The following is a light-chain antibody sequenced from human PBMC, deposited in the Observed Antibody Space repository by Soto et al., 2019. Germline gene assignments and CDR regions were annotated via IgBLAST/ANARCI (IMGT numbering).Light chain of an antibody. CDR2: GNI. J-gene: IGLJ3*02. Sequence: QSVLTQPPSVSGAPGQRVTISCTGSSSNIGAGYDVHWYQQLPGTAPKVFIYGNINRPSGVPDRFSGSKSGNTASLTVSGLQAEDEADYYCSSYAGSNNFGVFGGGTKLTVL. V-gene: IGLV1-40*01. CDR1: SSNIGAGYD. CDR3: SSYAGSNNFGV.